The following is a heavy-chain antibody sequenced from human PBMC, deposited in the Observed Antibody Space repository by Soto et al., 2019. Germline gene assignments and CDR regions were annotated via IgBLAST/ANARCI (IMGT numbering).Heavy chain of an antibody. D-gene: IGHD3-22*01. J-gene: IGHJ6*02. CDR1: GYTFTGYY. CDR2: INPNSGGT. CDR3: ARDPLYYYDSSGYPTDYYYYGMDV. V-gene: IGHV1-2*02. Sequence: ASVKVPCKXSGYTFTGYYMHWVRQAPGQGLEWMGWINPNSGGTNYAQKFQGRVTMTRDTSISTAYMELSRLRSDDTAVYYCARDPLYYYDSSGYPTDYYYYGMDVWGQGTTVTVSS.